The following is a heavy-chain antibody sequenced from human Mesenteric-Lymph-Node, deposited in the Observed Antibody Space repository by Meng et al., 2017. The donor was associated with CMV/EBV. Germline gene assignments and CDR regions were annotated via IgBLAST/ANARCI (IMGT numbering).Heavy chain of an antibody. D-gene: IGHD5-18*01. CDR3: ARDADTGYFDH. CDR2: IKPDSGGT. V-gene: IGHV1-2*02. J-gene: IGHJ4*02. CDR1: GYTFTGYF. Sequence: ASVKVSCKASGYTFTGYFIHWVRPAPGEGFEWLGWIKPDSGGTHYAQKFQDRVTMTRDTSINTAYMELSSLRSDDTAVYYCARDADTGYFDHWGQGTLVTVSS.